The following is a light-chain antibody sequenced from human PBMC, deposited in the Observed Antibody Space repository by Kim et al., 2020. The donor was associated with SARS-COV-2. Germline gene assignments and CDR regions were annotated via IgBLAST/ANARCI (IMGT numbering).Light chain of an antibody. Sequence: DIQMTQSPSTLSASVGDRVTITCRASQSIDHWLAWYQLKPGKAPKLLIYKAFSLQTGVPSRFSGSGSGTECILTISSLQTDDFATFCSQNYDTFPYTFGQGTKPEI. CDR1: QSIDHW. CDR3: QNYDTFPYT. CDR2: KAF. J-gene: IGKJ2*01. V-gene: IGKV1-5*03.